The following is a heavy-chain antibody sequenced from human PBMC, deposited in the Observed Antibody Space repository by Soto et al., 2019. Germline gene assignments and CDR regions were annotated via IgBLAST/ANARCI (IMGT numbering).Heavy chain of an antibody. D-gene: IGHD2-15*01. Sequence: PGESLKISCKGSGYSFTSYWISWVRQIPGKGLEWMGIIYPGDSDTRYSPSFQGQVTISADKSISTAYLQWSSLKASDTAMYYCARHGGDSVSPGAFDIWGPGTIGTRSS. J-gene: IGHJ3*02. V-gene: IGHV5-51*01. CDR3: ARHGGDSVSPGAFDI. CDR1: GYSFTSYW. CDR2: IYPGDSDT.